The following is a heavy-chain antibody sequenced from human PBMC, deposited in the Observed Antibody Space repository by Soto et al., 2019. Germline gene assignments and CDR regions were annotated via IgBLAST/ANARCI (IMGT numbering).Heavy chain of an antibody. CDR3: ARDIVGATSSSYFDH. Sequence: ASVKVSCKASGYTFTSYGISWVRQAPGQGLEWMGWISAYNGYTNYSQSLQGRVTMTRDTSASTAYMELRSLRSDDTAVYYCARDIVGATSSSYFDHWGQGTLVTVSS. CDR1: GYTFTSYG. V-gene: IGHV1-18*01. D-gene: IGHD1-26*01. CDR2: ISAYNGYT. J-gene: IGHJ4*02.